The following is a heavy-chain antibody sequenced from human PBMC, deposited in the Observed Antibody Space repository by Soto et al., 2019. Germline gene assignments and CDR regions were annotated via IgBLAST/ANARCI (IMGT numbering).Heavy chain of an antibody. D-gene: IGHD1-26*01. CDR2: INAGNGNT. CDR3: ARDHSGSYLQPIDY. J-gene: IGHJ4*02. CDR1: GYTFTSYA. V-gene: IGHV1-3*01. Sequence: QVQLVQSGAEVKKPGASVKVSCKASGYTFTSYAMHWVRQAPGQRLEWMGWINAGNGNTKYSQKFQDRVTITRDTSARTAYMELSSLRSEDTAVYYCARDHSGSYLQPIDYWGQGTLVTVSS.